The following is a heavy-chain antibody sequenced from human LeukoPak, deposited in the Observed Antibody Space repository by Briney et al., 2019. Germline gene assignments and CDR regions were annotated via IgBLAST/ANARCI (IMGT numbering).Heavy chain of an antibody. V-gene: IGHV3-23*01. Sequence: GGSLRLSCAASGFTFSSYAMSWVRQAPGKGLEWVSAISGSGGSTYYADSVKGRFTISRDNSKNTLYLQMNSLRAEDTAVYYCAKDQQYNYDSSGYYFTAFDIWGQGTMVTVSS. CDR1: GFTFSSYA. J-gene: IGHJ3*02. D-gene: IGHD3-22*01. CDR3: AKDQQYNYDSSGYYFTAFDI. CDR2: ISGSGGST.